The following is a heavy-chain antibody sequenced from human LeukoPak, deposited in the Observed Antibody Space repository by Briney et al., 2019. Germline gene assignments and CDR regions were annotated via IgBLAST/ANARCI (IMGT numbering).Heavy chain of an antibody. CDR2: IIPIFGTA. V-gene: IGHV1-69*13. CDR1: GGTFSSYA. D-gene: IGHD2-2*01. Sequence: ASVKVSCKASGGTFSSYAISWVRQAPGQGLEWMGGIIPIFGTANYAQKFQGRVTITADESTSTAYMELSSLRSEDTAVYYCAGEGYCSSTSCYYFDYWGQGTLVTVSS. CDR3: AGEGYCSSTSCYYFDY. J-gene: IGHJ4*02.